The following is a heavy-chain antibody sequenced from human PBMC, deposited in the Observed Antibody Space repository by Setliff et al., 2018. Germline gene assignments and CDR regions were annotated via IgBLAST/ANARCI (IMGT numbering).Heavy chain of an antibody. CDR3: AKEPAISLTEAIRRSYYDYALDV. D-gene: IGHD3-9*01. J-gene: IGHJ6*02. CDR2: IIPLLETA. V-gene: IGHV1-69*05. CDR1: GDTFSTYS. Sequence: GASVKVSCKASGDTFSTYSLSWVRQAPGQGLEWMGGIIPLLETAKYAQKFQGRVALTTDTGSDTAYMELRNLRSDDAAIYYCAKEPAISLTEAIRRSYYDYALDVWGQGTTVTVSS.